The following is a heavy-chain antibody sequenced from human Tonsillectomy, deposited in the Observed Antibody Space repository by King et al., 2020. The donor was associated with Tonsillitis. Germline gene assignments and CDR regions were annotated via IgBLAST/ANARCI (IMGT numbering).Heavy chain of an antibody. J-gene: IGHJ4*02. V-gene: IGHV3-30*04. CDR2: ISYDGSNI. CDR3: EANGDSAGIYFDY. Sequence: VQLVESGGGVVQPGRSLRLSCAASGFSFSYYAIDWVRQAPGKGLEWVGVISYDGSNIYYGDSVKGRFTISRDNSKNTLYLQMNNLSPDDTAVYYCEANGDSAGIYFDYWGRGPLVTVSS. D-gene: IGHD3-10*01. CDR1: GFSFSYYA.